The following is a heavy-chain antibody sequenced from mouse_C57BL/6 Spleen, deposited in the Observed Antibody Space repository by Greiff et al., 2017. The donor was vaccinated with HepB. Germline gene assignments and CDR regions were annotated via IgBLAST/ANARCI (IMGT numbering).Heavy chain of an antibody. Sequence: EVQLQESGPELVKPGASVKISCKASGYSFTGYYMNWVKQSPEKSLEWIGEINPSTGGTTYNQKFKAKATLTVDKSSSTAYMQLKSLTSEDSAVYYCARRDDYEAWFAYWGQGTLVTVSA. D-gene: IGHD2-4*01. J-gene: IGHJ3*01. V-gene: IGHV1-42*01. CDR1: GYSFTGYY. CDR2: INPSTGGT. CDR3: ARRDDYEAWFAY.